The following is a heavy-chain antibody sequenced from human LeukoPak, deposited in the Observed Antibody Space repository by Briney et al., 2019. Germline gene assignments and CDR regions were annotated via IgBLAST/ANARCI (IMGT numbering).Heavy chain of an antibody. CDR1: GGSISSSSYY. V-gene: IGHV4-39*07. CDR2: IYYSGGT. D-gene: IGHD3-3*01. J-gene: IGHJ5*02. Sequence: KPSETLSLTCTVSGGSISSSSYYWGWIRQPPGKGLEWIGRIYYSGGTCDNPSHKSRVTISVDTSKNQFSLKLSSVTAADTAVYYCARDSITIFGVVIIRENWFDPWGQGTLVTVSS. CDR3: ARDSITIFGVVIIRENWFDP.